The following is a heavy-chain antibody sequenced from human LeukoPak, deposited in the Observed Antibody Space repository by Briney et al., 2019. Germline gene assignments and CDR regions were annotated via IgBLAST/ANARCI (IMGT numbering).Heavy chain of an antibody. J-gene: IGHJ2*01. CDR3: AKDSEIAAAGSYWYFDL. D-gene: IGHD6-13*01. Sequence: GRPLRLSCAASGFTFRSYDMHWVRQAPGKGLQWVAVISYDGSNKYHTDSVKGRFTISRDNSKNTLYLQMNSLRAENTALYSCAKDSEIAAAGSYWYFDLWGRGTLVTVSS. CDR2: ISYDGSNK. CDR1: GFTFRSYD. V-gene: IGHV3-30*18.